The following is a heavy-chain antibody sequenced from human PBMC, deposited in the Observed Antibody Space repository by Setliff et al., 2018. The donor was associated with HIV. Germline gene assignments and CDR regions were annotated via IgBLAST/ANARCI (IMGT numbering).Heavy chain of an antibody. D-gene: IGHD5-12*01. CDR2: IHTTGST. V-gene: IGHV4-61*09. CDR3: ARGLVVVTDSDYDTNYYYYYYMDV. Sequence: SETLSLTCSVSGDSISSGSYYWSWIRLPAGKGLEWIGQIHTTGSTNYNPSLKSRVTISIDTSKNQFSLKLNSVTATDTAVYYCARGLVVVTDSDYDTNYYYYYYMDVWGKGTTVTVSS. J-gene: IGHJ6*03. CDR1: GDSISSGSYY.